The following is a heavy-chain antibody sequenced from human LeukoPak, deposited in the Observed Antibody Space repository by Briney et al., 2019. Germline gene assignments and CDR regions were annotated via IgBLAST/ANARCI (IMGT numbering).Heavy chain of an antibody. Sequence: GESLQISCKGSGYSFTSYWMHWVRQAPGKGLVWVSRISPDGSTTGHADSVKGRFTTSRDNAKNTLFLQMNSLRAEDTAVYYCTRDFDFSSAIWGQGTLVTVSS. D-gene: IGHD3-3*01. CDR2: ISPDGSTT. CDR3: TRDFDFSSAI. V-gene: IGHV3-74*01. CDR1: GYSFTSYW. J-gene: IGHJ4*02.